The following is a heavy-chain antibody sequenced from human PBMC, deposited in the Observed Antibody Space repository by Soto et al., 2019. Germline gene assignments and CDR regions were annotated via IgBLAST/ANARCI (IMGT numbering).Heavy chain of an antibody. V-gene: IGHV4-59*01. D-gene: IGHD6-19*01. CDR1: GGSISSYY. Sequence: SETLSLTCAVYGGSISSYYWSWIRQPPGKGLEWIGYIYYSGSTNYNPSLKSRVTISVDTSKNQFSLKLSSVTAADTAVYYCARDKQWLAYNWFDPWGQGTLVTVSS. CDR2: IYYSGST. CDR3: ARDKQWLAYNWFDP. J-gene: IGHJ5*02.